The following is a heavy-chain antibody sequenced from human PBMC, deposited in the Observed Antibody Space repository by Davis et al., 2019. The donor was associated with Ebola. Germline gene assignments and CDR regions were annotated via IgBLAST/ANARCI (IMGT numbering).Heavy chain of an antibody. CDR1: GGSFSGYY. D-gene: IGHD3-16*01. Sequence: SETLSLTCAVYGGSFSGYYWSWIRQPPGKGLEWIGEINHSGSTNYNPSLKSRVTISVDTSKNQFSLKLSSVTAADTAVYYCAKSAALRGTRAIDYWGQGTLVTVSS. J-gene: IGHJ4*02. V-gene: IGHV4-34*01. CDR2: INHSGST. CDR3: AKSAALRGTRAIDY.